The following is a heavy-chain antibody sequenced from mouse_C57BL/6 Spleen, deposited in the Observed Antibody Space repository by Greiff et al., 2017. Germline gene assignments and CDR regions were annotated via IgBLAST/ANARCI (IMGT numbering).Heavy chain of an antibody. CDR3: ARSGNYYGSSYYFDY. V-gene: IGHV1-80*01. Sequence: VHLVESGAELVKPGASVKISCKASGYAFSSYWMNWVKQRPGKGLEWIGQIYPGDGDTNYNGKFKGKATLTADKSSSTAYMQLSSLTSEDSAVYFCARSGNYYGSSYYFDYWGQGTTLTVSS. CDR2: IYPGDGDT. D-gene: IGHD1-1*01. CDR1: GYAFSSYW. J-gene: IGHJ2*01.